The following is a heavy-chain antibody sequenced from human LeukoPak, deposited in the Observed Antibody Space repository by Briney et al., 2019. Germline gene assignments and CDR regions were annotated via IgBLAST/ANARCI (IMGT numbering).Heavy chain of an antibody. CDR2: INHSGST. V-gene: IGHV4-34*01. D-gene: IGHD3-10*01. J-gene: IGHJ4*02. Sequence: PSETLSLTCAVYVGSFSGYYWSWIRQPPGKGLDWIGEINHSGSTNYNPSLKSRVTISVDTSKNQFSLKLSSVTAADTAVYYCARGSRRRLGGSGSYYNGFDYWGQGTLVTVSS. CDR3: ARGSRRRLGGSGSYYNGFDY. CDR1: VGSFSGYY.